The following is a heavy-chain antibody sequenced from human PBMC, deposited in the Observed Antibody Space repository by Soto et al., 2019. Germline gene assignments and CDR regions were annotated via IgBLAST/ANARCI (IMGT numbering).Heavy chain of an antibody. CDR1: GGSFTGYY. CDR2: INHSGFT. CDR3: ARGHGRFAH. J-gene: IGHJ4*02. Sequence: QLQLHQSGAGLLKPSETLSLTCDVSGGSFTGYYWAWIRQPPGKGLEWIGEINHSGFTNYNPSLTGRVPLSLDTSRRQFSPKLDSLTAADTAFYFCARGHGRFAHWGQGTLVTVSS. V-gene: IGHV4-34*01.